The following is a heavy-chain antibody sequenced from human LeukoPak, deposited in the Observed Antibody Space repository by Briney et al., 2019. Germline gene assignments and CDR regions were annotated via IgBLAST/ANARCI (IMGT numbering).Heavy chain of an antibody. V-gene: IGHV3-23*01. CDR3: ANGAPGDYDPESFAY. D-gene: IGHD3-3*01. CDR1: GFTFSSYA. CDR2: ISGSGGST. Sequence: PGGSLRLSCAASGFTFSSYAMSWVRQAPGKGLEWVSAISGSGGSTYYADSVKGRFTISRDNSKNTLYLQMNSLRAEVTAVYYCANGAPGDYDPESFAYWGQGTLVTVSS. J-gene: IGHJ4*02.